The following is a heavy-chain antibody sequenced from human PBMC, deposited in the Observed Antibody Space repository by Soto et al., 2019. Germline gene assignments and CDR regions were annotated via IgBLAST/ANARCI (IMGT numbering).Heavy chain of an antibody. CDR1: GFDASVNY. V-gene: IGHV3-66*01. CDR2: INSGGST. Sequence: EVQLVESGGTLVQPGGSLRLSCAASGFDASVNYMTWVRQAPGKGLEWVSAINSGGSTFYADSVKGRFTISRDNSKTTLYLQMNSLRVEDTAMYYCVRENDYYGMDVWGQGTAVTVSS. J-gene: IGHJ6*02. CDR3: VRENDYYGMDV.